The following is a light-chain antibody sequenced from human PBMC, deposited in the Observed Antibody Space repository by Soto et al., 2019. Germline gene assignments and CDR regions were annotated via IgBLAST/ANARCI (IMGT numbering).Light chain of an antibody. Sequence: IQMTQSPPSLSASQGDRITINCRASQFINNFLHWYQKKPGKAPELLIFAASTLQTGVPSRFRGSGSGTDFTLTISSLQPEDFATYYCQQAYSIPRSFGQGTKV. J-gene: IGKJ1*01. V-gene: IGKV1-39*01. CDR3: QQAYSIPRS. CDR2: AAS. CDR1: QFINNF.